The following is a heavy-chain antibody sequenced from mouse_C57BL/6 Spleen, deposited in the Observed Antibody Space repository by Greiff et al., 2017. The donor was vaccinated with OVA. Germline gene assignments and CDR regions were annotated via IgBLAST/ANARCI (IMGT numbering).Heavy chain of an antibody. CDR1: GYAFSSSW. Sequence: VQLQQSGPELVKPGASVKISCKASGYAFSSSWMNWVKQRPGKGLEWIGRIYPGDGDTNYNGKFKGKATLTADKSSSTAYMQLSSLTSEDSAVYFCAREVGEIDYGGQGTTLTVSS. D-gene: IGHD1-1*02. J-gene: IGHJ2*01. V-gene: IGHV1-82*01. CDR2: IYPGDGDT. CDR3: AREVGEIDY.